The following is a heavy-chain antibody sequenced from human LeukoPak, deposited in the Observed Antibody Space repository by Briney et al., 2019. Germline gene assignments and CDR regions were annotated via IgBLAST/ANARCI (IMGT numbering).Heavy chain of an antibody. CDR1: GFTFSNYE. J-gene: IGHJ4*02. CDR2: ISNSGNTK. Sequence: PGGSLRPSCAASGFTFSNYEMNWIRQAPGKGLEWISYISNSGNTKYYADSVKGRFSISRDNANNSVYLQMNSLRAEDTALYYCARGSTSAAGITYWGQGTLVTVSS. D-gene: IGHD6-13*01. V-gene: IGHV3-48*03. CDR3: ARGSTSAAGITY.